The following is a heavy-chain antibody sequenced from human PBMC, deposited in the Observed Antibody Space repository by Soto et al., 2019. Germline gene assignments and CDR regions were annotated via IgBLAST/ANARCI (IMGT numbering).Heavy chain of an antibody. V-gene: IGHV3-23*01. Sequence: EVQLLESGGGLVQPGGSLRLSCAASGFTFSSYAMTWVRQAPGKGLEWVSAISAAGGNTYYADSVKGRFTISRDNSKNTLYLQMNSLRAEDTAVYYCAKVRRDSESGSSPYWGQGTLVTVSS. J-gene: IGHJ4*02. CDR3: AKVRRDSESGSSPY. CDR1: GFTFSSYA. D-gene: IGHD1-26*01. CDR2: ISAAGGNT.